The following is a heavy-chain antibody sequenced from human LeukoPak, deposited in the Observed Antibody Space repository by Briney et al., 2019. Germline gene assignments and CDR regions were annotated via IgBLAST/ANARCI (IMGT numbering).Heavy chain of an antibody. D-gene: IGHD2-15*01. V-gene: IGHV3-48*03. Sequence: GSLRLSCAASGFTFSSYEMNWVRQAPGKGLEWVSYISSSGSTIYYADSVKGRFTISRDNAKNSLYLQMNSLRAEDTAVYYCAREYLGYCNGGSCYLSDAFDIWGQGTMVTVSS. CDR3: AREYLGYCNGGSCYLSDAFDI. J-gene: IGHJ3*02. CDR2: ISSSGSTI. CDR1: GFTFSSYE.